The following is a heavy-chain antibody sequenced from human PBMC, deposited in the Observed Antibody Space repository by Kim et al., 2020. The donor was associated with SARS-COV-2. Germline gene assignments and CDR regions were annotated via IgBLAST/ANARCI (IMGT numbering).Heavy chain of an antibody. D-gene: IGHD6-13*01. J-gene: IGHJ3*02. CDR2: GNT. V-gene: IGHV1-3*01. Sequence: GNTNISHGFKGRVTITRDTATSTAYMELSSLRSEDTAVYYCARRGNAFDIWGQGTMVTVSS. CDR3: ARRGNAFDI.